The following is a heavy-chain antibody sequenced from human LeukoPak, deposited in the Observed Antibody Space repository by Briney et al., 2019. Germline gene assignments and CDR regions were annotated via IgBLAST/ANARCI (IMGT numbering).Heavy chain of an antibody. Sequence: GGSLRLSCAASGFTFSSYTMNWVRQAPRRGLEWVSSIISSSSYIYYADSVKGRFTISRDNAKNSLFLQMNSLRADDTAVYYCARETYCRGGSCYKGNAFDIWGQGTMVTVSS. CDR1: GFTFSSYT. CDR2: IISSSSYI. J-gene: IGHJ3*02. D-gene: IGHD2-15*01. V-gene: IGHV3-21*01. CDR3: ARETYCRGGSCYKGNAFDI.